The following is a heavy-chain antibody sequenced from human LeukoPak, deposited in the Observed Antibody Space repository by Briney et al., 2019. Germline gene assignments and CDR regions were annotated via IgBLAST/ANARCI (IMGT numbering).Heavy chain of an antibody. CDR3: ARQGSGVVRAHNFDY. Sequence: PSETLSLTCTVSGGSISSYYWSWIRQPPGKGLEWIGYIYTSGSTNYNPSLKSRVTISVDTSKNQFSLKLSSVTAADTAVYYCARQGSGVVRAHNFDYWGQGTLVTVSS. J-gene: IGHJ4*02. CDR1: GGSISSYY. V-gene: IGHV4-4*09. D-gene: IGHD3-3*01. CDR2: IYTSGST.